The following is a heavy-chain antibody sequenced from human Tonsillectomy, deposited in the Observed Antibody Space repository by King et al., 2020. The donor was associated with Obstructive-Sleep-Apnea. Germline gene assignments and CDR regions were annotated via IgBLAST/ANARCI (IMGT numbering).Heavy chain of an antibody. Sequence: QLQESGPGLVKPSETLSLTCTVSGGSISSYYWSWIRQPPGKGLEWVGYIYNSGNTNYNPSLKSQVTISVDTSKNQFSLKLSSVTAADTAMYYCARHSFGRLVLGATAFDIWGQGTMVTVSS. CDR3: ARHSFGRLVLGATAFDI. CDR1: GGSISSYY. D-gene: IGHD1-26*01. CDR2: IYNSGNT. J-gene: IGHJ3*02. V-gene: IGHV4-59*08.